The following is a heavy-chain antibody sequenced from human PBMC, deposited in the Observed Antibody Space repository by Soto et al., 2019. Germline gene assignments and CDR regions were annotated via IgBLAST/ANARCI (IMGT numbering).Heavy chain of an antibody. CDR1: GYTFTTYP. CDR2: INAGSGNT. D-gene: IGHD2-21*01. Sequence: QVPLVQSGAEVKKPGASVKVSCKASGYTFTTYPLHWVRQAPGQRLVWRGWINAGSGNTKYSQKFQGGATLSRDTSASTAYMVVSSLSSEDTAVYYCATPRPLCVGGCVGCDFQHWGQGTLVTVSS. V-gene: IGHV1-3*01. J-gene: IGHJ1*01. CDR3: ATPRPLCVGGCVGCDFQH.